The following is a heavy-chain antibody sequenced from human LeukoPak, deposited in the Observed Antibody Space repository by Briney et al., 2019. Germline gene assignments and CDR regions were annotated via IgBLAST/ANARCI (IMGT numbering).Heavy chain of an antibody. D-gene: IGHD3-16*02. CDR1: GYTFTGYY. J-gene: IGHJ4*02. CDR3: ARARTLRLGELSLGY. V-gene: IGHV1-2*02. Sequence: ASVKVSCKASGYTFTGYYMHWVRQAPGQGLEWMGWINPNSGGTNYAQKFQGRVTMTRDTSISTAYMELSRLRSDDTAVHYCARARTLRLGELSLGYWGQGTLVTVSS. CDR2: INPNSGGT.